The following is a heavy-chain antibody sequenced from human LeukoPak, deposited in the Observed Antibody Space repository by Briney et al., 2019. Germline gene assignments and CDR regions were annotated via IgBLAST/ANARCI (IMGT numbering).Heavy chain of an antibody. V-gene: IGHV4-38-2*02. Sequence: SETLSLTCTVSGYSISSGYYWGWIRQPPGKGLEWIRSIYDSGSTYYNPSLKSRVTISVDTSKNQFSLKLSSVTAADTAVYYCARAEGLRDSSGYYYEYRGFEIWGQGTMVTVSS. CDR2: IYDSGST. D-gene: IGHD3-22*01. CDR1: GYSISSGYY. J-gene: IGHJ3*02. CDR3: ARAEGLRDSSGYYYEYRGFEI.